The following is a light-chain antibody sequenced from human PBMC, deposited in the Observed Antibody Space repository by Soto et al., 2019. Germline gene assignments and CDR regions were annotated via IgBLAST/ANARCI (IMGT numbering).Light chain of an antibody. CDR1: QSVSSD. CDR3: QQLNSYPFT. CDR2: GAS. J-gene: IGKJ3*01. V-gene: IGKV3-15*01. Sequence: EIVMTQSPVTLSVSPGERATLSCRASQSVSSDLAWYQQKPGQAPRLLIYGASTRATGIPARFSGSGSGTDFTLTISSLQSEDFATYYCQQLNSYPFTFGPGTKVDIK.